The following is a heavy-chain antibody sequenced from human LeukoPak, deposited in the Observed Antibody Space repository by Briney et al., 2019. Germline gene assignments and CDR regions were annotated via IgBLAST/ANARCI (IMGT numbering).Heavy chain of an antibody. D-gene: IGHD6-6*01. Sequence: ASVKVSCKASGYSFTGQDMHWVRQAPGQGLEWMGWINPNTGGTNYAQKFQGRGTMTRDTTISAAFMELSRLTSDDTAVYYCASYPRYSSSPPFDYWGQGTLVTVSP. CDR1: GYSFTGQD. J-gene: IGHJ4*02. V-gene: IGHV1-2*02. CDR2: INPNTGGT. CDR3: ASYPRYSSSPPFDY.